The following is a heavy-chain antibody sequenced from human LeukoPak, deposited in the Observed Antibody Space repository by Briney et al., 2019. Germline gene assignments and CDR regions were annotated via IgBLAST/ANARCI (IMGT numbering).Heavy chain of an antibody. Sequence: SVQVSSNASGGPFSSYAISWVRQAPGQGLEWMGGIIPIFGTANYAQKFQGRVTITTDESTSTAYMELSSLISEDTAVYYCAIGFGVKYYWGQGTLVTVSS. D-gene: IGHD3-3*01. J-gene: IGHJ4*02. CDR3: AIGFGVKYY. V-gene: IGHV1-69*05. CDR1: GGPFSSYA. CDR2: IIPIFGTA.